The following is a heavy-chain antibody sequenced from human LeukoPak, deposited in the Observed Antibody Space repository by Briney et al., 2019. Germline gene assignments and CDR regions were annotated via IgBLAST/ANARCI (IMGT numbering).Heavy chain of an antibody. D-gene: IGHD6-13*01. V-gene: IGHV4-31*03. CDR2: IYTSGST. CDR3: ARQQQLSYYYYGMDV. CDR1: GGSISSGGYY. Sequence: SQTLSLTCTVSGGSISSGGYYWSWIRQHPGKGLEWIGYIYTSGSTNYNPSLKSRVTISVDTSKNQFSLKLSSVTAADTAVYYCARQQQLSYYYYGMDVWGQGTTVTVSS. J-gene: IGHJ6*02.